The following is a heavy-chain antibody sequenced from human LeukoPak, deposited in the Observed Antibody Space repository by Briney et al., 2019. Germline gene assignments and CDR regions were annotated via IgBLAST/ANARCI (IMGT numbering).Heavy chain of an antibody. Sequence: PSETLSLTCAVYGGSFSGYYWSWIRQPPGKGLEWIGEINHSGSTNYNPSLKSRVTISVDTSKNQFSLKLSSVTAADTAVYYCARRRGQWLVTLTGGNYFDYWGQGTLVTVSS. CDR1: GGSFSGYY. D-gene: IGHD6-19*01. V-gene: IGHV4-34*01. CDR2: INHSGST. J-gene: IGHJ4*02. CDR3: ARRRGQWLVTLTGGNYFDY.